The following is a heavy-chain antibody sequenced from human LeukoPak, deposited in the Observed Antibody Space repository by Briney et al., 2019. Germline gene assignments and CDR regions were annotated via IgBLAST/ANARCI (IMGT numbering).Heavy chain of an antibody. D-gene: IGHD6-19*01. CDR1: GGSISSSSYY. V-gene: IGHV4-39*07. Sequence: PSGTLSLTCTVSGGSISSSSYYWGWIRQPPGKGLEWIGSIYYSGSTYYNPSLKSRVTISVDTSKNQFSLKLSSVTAADTAVYYCARDRIAVAGTEEFDYWGQGTLVTVSS. J-gene: IGHJ4*02. CDR2: IYYSGST. CDR3: ARDRIAVAGTEEFDY.